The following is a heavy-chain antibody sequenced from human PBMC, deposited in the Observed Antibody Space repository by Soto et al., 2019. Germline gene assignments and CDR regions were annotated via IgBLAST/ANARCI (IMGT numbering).Heavy chain of an antibody. Sequence: QVQLKESGPGLVKPSGTLSLSCAVSGGSIKTDNWWSWVRQSPGKGLERIGEVYHTERINYNPSLQGRVSISIVTSENQFSLHLISVTAADTGVYFCARNHYHSVNESLGTVSGFDSWGQGTLVTVSS. J-gene: IGHJ4*02. V-gene: IGHV4-4*02. D-gene: IGHD3-3*01. CDR2: VYHTERI. CDR1: GGSIKTDNW. CDR3: ARNHYHSVNESLGTVSGFDS.